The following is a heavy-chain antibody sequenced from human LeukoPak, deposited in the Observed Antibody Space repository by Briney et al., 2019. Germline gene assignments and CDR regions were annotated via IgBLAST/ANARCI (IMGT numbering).Heavy chain of an antibody. J-gene: IGHJ5*02. Sequence: GESLKISCKGSGYSFTSYWISWVRPMPGKGLEWMGRIYPSDSYTNYSPSFQGHVTISADKTISTAYLQWSSLKASDTAMYYCAGLGIFTEDNGFDPWGQGTLVTVSS. CDR2: IYPSDSYT. CDR3: AGLGIFTEDNGFDP. V-gene: IGHV5-10-1*01. CDR1: GYSFTSYW. D-gene: IGHD1-14*01.